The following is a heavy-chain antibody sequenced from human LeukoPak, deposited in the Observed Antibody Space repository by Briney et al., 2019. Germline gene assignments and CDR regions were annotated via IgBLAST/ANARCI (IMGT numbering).Heavy chain of an antibody. CDR1: GGSISSSSYY. CDR2: IYYSGST. D-gene: IGHD3-10*01. CDR3: ASPYGPGKVDY. V-gene: IGHV4-39*01. J-gene: IGHJ4*02. Sequence: SETLSLTCTVSGGSISSSSYYWGWIRQPPGKGLEWIGSIYYSGSTYYNPSLKSRVTISVDTSKNQFSLKLSSVTAADTAVYYCASPYGPGKVDYWGQGTLVTVSS.